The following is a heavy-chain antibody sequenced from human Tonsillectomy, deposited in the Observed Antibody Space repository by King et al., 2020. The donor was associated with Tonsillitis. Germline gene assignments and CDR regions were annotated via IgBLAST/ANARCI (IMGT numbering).Heavy chain of an antibody. CDR3: ARLKYYYDSSGYTYNYYGMDV. Sequence: LVQSGAEVKQPGESLRISCKGSGYSFTNYLISWVRQMPGKGLEWMGRIDPSDSYTSYSPSFQGHVIISTDKSINTAYLQWSSLKASDTAMYYCARLKYYYDSSGYTYNYYGMDVWGQGTTVTVTS. J-gene: IGHJ6*02. CDR1: GYSFTNYL. V-gene: IGHV5-10-1*01. D-gene: IGHD3-22*01. CDR2: IDPSDSYT.